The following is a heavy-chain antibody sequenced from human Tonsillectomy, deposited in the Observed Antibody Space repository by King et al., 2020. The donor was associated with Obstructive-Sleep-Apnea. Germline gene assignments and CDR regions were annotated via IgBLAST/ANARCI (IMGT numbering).Heavy chain of an antibody. V-gene: IGHV2-26*01. CDR3: ARMSSESYYGFDY. J-gene: IGHJ4*02. D-gene: IGHD1-26*01. Sequence: TLKESGPVLVKPTETLTLTCTVSGFSLSNTRMGVSWIRQPPGKALEWLAHIFSNDEKSYSTSLKTRLTISKDTSKSQVVLTMTNMDPVDTATYYCARMSSESYYGFDYWGQGTLVTVSS. CDR1: GFSLSNTRMG. CDR2: IFSNDEK.